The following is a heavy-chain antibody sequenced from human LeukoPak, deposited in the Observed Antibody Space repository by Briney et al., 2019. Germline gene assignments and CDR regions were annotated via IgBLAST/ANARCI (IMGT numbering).Heavy chain of an antibody. D-gene: IGHD3-3*01. CDR3: ARGYNDFWSGSQSVS. CDR1: GFIFSGHV. J-gene: IGHJ5*02. Sequence: GRSLRLSCAASGFIFSGHVMPWVRQAPGKGLEWVSLISYDGSNKDYADSVKGRFTISRDNSKNTLYLQMNGLRAEDTAVYYCARGYNDFWSGSQSVSWGQGTLVIVSS. V-gene: IGHV3-30-3*01. CDR2: ISYDGSNK.